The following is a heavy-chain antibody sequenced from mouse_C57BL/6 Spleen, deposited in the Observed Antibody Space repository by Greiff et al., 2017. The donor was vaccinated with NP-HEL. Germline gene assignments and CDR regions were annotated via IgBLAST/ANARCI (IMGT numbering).Heavy chain of an antibody. J-gene: IGHJ2*01. Sequence: QVQLQQPGAELVKPGASVKLSCKASGYTFTSYWMHWVKQRPGQGLEWIGMIHPNSGSTNYNEQLKSKATLTVDKSSSTAYMQLSSLTSEDSAVYYCARNDALDYWGQGTTLTVSS. CDR1: GYTFTSYW. CDR2: IHPNSGST. CDR3: ARNDALDY. V-gene: IGHV1-64*01.